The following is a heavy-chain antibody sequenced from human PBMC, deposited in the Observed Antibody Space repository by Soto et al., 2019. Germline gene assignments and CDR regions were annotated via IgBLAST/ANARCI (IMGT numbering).Heavy chain of an antibody. CDR1: GGTFSRYA. V-gene: IGHV1-69*13. CDR3: ARAIVGPTTKGWLER. Sequence: SVKVSFKASGGTFSRYAISWVRQAPGQALEWMGGIIPIVVTANYAQKFQGRVTITADESTSTAYMELSSLRLEGTAVYYCARAIVGPTTKGWLERWGQGNMVTVS. J-gene: IGHJ4*02. D-gene: IGHD1-26*01. CDR2: IIPIVVTA.